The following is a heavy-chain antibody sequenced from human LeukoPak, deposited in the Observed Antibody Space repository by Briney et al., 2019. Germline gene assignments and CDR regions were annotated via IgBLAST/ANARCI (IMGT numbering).Heavy chain of an antibody. V-gene: IGHV1-46*01. J-gene: IGHJ4*02. CDR2: INPSGGST. CDR3: ARAEGSRGIAVAGPQGY. Sequence: ASVKVSCKASGYTFTSYYMHWVRQAPGQGLEWMGIINPSGGSTSYAQKFQGRVTVTRDTSTSTVYMELSSLRSEDTAVYYCARAEGSRGIAVAGPQGYWGQGTLVTVSS. CDR1: GYTFTSYY. D-gene: IGHD6-19*01.